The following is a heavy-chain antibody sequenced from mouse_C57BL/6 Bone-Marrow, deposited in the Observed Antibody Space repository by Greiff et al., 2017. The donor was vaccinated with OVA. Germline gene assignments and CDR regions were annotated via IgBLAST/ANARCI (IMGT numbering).Heavy chain of an antibody. CDR2: ISSGGSYT. D-gene: IGHD1-1*01. J-gene: IGHJ2*01. V-gene: IGHV5-6*01. CDR3: ARQGGSSDY. CDR1: GFTFSSYG. Sequence: EVKVVESGGALVKPGGSLKLSCAASGFTFSSYGRSWVRQTPDKRLEWVATISSGGSYTYYPDSVKGRFTISRDNAKNTLYLQMSSLKSEDTAMYYCARQGGSSDYWGQGTTLTVSS.